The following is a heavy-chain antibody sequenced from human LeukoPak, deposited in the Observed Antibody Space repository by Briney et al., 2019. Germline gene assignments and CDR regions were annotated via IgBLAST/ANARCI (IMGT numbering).Heavy chain of an antibody. Sequence: GGSLTLSCAASGFTFSSYWMHWVRQAPGQGLVWVSRINSDGSSTSYADSVKGRFTISRDNAKNTLYLQINSLRAEDTAVYYCARDLSYDYWGQGTLVTVSS. J-gene: IGHJ4*02. CDR2: INSDGSST. V-gene: IGHV3-74*01. CDR1: GFTFSSYW. CDR3: ARDLSYDY.